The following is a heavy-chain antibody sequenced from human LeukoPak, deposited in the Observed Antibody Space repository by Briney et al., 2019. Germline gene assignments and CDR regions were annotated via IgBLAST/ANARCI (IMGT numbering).Heavy chain of an antibody. D-gene: IGHD6-19*01. CDR2: MSHDGSNK. CDR1: GFTFSSYA. CDR3: AKLDSSGWSRPFDY. J-gene: IGHJ4*02. Sequence: GRSLRLSCAASGFTFSSYAMHWVRQASGKGLEWVAVMSHDGSNKYYGDSVKGRFTISRDNSKNTLYLQMNSLRAEDTAVYYCAKLDSSGWSRPFDYWGQGTLVTVSS. V-gene: IGHV3-30*18.